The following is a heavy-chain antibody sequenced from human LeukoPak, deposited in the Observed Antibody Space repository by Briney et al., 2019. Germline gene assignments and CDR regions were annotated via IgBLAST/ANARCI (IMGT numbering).Heavy chain of an antibody. D-gene: IGHD3-10*01. CDR3: AKDRFGPNRRIPNAFDI. CDR1: GFTFTTYA. Sequence: GGSLRLSCAASGFTFTTYAMTWVRQAPGKGLEWVSAITGSVSVVSASGGTTYYADSVKGRFTISRDNSKNTLYLQMNSLRAEDTAVYYCAKDRFGPNRRIPNAFDIWGQGTMVTVSS. V-gene: IGHV3-23*01. J-gene: IGHJ3*02. CDR2: ITGSVSVVSASGGTT.